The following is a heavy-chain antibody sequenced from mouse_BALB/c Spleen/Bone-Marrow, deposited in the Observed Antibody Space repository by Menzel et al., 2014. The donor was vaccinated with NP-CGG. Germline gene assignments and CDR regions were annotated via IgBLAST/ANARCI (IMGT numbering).Heavy chain of an antibody. J-gene: IGHJ1*01. CDR1: GFTFTNYY. CDR3: ARDRNGGINWYFEC. D-gene: IGHD1-1*01. Sequence: VHLVESGAGVVPPARYLRLSCATSGFTFTNYYMSWVRQPPGKALEWLGFIRNQATGYTTESSASVKGRCTISRDNSQSSLYLQRNILITDDSATEYCARDRNGGINWYFECWGACTTVTVSS. V-gene: IGHV7-3*02. CDR2: IRNQATGYTT.